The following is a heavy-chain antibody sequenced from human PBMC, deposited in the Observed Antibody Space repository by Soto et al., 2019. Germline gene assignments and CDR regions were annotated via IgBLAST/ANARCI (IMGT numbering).Heavy chain of an antibody. CDR2: IYYSGST. CDR1: GGSVSSGSYY. Sequence: SETLSLTCTVSGGSVSSGSYYWRWIRQPPGKGLEWIGYIYYSGSTNYNPSLKSRVTISVDTSKNQFSLKLSSVTAADTAVYYCAGTRDYYYGMEVWGQGTTVTVSS. D-gene: IGHD1-1*01. CDR3: AGTRDYYYGMEV. J-gene: IGHJ6*02. V-gene: IGHV4-61*01.